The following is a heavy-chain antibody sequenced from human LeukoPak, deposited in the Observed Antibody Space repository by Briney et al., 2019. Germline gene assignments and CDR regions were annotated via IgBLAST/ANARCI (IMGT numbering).Heavy chain of an antibody. CDR2: ISSSSSYI. J-gene: IGHJ4*02. D-gene: IGHD3-22*01. CDR3: AREWDYYDSSGYSSDRYFDY. CDR1: GFTFSSYS. V-gene: IGHV3-21*01. Sequence: GGSLRLSCAASGFTFSSYSMNWVRQAPGKGLEWVSSISSSSSYIYYADSVKGRFTISRDNAKNSLYLQMNSLRAEDTAVYYCAREWDYYDSSGYSSDRYFDYWGQGALVTVSS.